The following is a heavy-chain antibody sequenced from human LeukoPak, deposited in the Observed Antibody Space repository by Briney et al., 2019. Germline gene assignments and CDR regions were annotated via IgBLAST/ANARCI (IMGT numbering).Heavy chain of an antibody. CDR2: IKQDGSEK. D-gene: IGHD3-22*01. Sequence: PGGSLRLSCAVSGFTFSSYWMTWVRQAPGKGLEWVANIKQDGSEKYYVDSVKGRFTISRDNAKNSLYLQMNSLRAEDTAVYYCARGRSALIGSYYYYYIDVWGKGTTVTVSS. CDR1: GFTFSSYW. V-gene: IGHV3-7*04. J-gene: IGHJ6*03. CDR3: ARGRSALIGSYYYYYIDV.